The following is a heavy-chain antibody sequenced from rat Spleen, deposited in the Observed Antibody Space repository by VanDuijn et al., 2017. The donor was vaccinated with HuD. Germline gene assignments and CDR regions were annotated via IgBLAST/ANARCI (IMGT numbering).Heavy chain of an antibody. Sequence: EVQLVESGGGLVQPGRSLKLSCVASGFTFNNYWMTWIRQAPGKGLEWVASITNTGGSTYYPDSVKGRFTISRDNAKSTLYLQMDSLRSEDTATYYCARENCYVYYGLFDYWGQGILVTVSS. CDR3: ARENCYVYYGLFDY. CDR1: GFTFNNYW. V-gene: IGHV5-31*01. CDR2: ITNTGGST. J-gene: IGHJ2*01. D-gene: IGHD1-6*01.